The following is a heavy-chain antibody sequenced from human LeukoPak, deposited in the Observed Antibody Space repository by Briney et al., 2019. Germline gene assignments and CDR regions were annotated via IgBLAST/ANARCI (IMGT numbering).Heavy chain of an antibody. CDR3: ARDCSSTNCDQPFDF. J-gene: IGHJ4*02. Sequence: ASVKVSCKTSGYIFSIYDISWVRQAPGQGLEWMGWISTYTGNTEYAQKFKGRVTMTTDTSMNTAYMDLRSLTPDDTAVYFCARDCSSTNCDQPFDFWGQGTLVTVSS. CDR1: GYIFSIYD. CDR2: ISTYTGNT. V-gene: IGHV1-18*01. D-gene: IGHD2-2*01.